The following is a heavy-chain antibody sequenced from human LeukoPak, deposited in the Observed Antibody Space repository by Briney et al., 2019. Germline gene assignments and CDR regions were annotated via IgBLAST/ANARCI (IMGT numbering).Heavy chain of an antibody. CDR1: GGSFSGYY. CDR3: ARGRPQFHYYGSGSRNWFDP. D-gene: IGHD3-10*01. Sequence: SETLSLTCAVYGGSFSGYYWSWIRQPPGKGLEWIGEINHSGSTNYNPSLKSRVTISVDTSKNQFSLKLSSVTAADTAVYYCARGRPQFHYYGSGSRNWFDPWGQGTLVTVSS. V-gene: IGHV4-34*01. CDR2: INHSGST. J-gene: IGHJ5*02.